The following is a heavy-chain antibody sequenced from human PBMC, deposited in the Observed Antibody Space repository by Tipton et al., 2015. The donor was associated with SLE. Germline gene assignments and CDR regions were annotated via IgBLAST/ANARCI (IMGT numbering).Heavy chain of an antibody. V-gene: IGHV4-61*09. D-gene: IGHD6-19*01. Sequence: TLSLTCTVSGGSISSGSYYWSWIRQPAGKGLEGIGHIYTSGSTNYNPSLKSRVIISVDTSKNQFSLKLSSVTAADTAVYYCAREYGGIAVAGIVGYFQHWGQGTLVTVSS. CDR3: AREYGGIAVAGIVGYFQH. CDR2: IYTSGST. J-gene: IGHJ1*01. CDR1: GGSISSGSYY.